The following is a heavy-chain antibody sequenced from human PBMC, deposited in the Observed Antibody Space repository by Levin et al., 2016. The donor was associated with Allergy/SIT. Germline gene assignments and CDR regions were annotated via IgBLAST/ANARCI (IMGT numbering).Heavy chain of an antibody. V-gene: IGHV4-39*01. J-gene: IGHJ3*02. CDR3: ARYSYSSRWYSAFDI. CDR2: IYYSGST. Sequence: SETLSLTCTVSGGSISNSLYYWAWVRQPPGKGLEWIGSIYYSGSTYFNPSLKSRVTISVDTSKNQFSLKLSSVTAADTAVYYCARYSYSSRWYSAFDIWGQGTVVAVSS. CDR1: GGSISNSLYY. D-gene: IGHD6-13*01.